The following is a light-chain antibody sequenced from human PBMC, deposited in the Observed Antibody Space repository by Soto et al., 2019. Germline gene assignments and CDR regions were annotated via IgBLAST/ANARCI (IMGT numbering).Light chain of an antibody. Sequence: QSALTQPASVSGSPGQSITITCTGTSSDVGGYNYVSWYQQHPGKAPKVLISDVSNRPSGISNRFSGSKSGNTASLTISGLQAEDEADYYCSSYTSIDTWVFGTGTKVTGL. CDR1: SSDVGGYNY. V-gene: IGLV2-14*03. J-gene: IGLJ1*01. CDR2: DVS. CDR3: SSYTSIDTWV.